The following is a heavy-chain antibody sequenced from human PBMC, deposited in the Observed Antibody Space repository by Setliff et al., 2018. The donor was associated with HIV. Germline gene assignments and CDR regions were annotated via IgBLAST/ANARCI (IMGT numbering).Heavy chain of an antibody. CDR2: VNPTGGT. V-gene: IGHV1-2*02. CDR1: GYIFVNFK. J-gene: IGHJ4*02. Sequence: GASVKVSCKASGYIFVNFKIHWVRQSPGQGLEWMGMVNPTGGTNYSQTFQGRVTMTTDTSISTAYMELSRLRSDDTAVYYCATLDYWGQGTLVTVSS. CDR3: ATLDY.